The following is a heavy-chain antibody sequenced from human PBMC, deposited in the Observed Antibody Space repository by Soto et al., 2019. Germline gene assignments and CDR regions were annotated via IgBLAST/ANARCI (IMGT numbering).Heavy chain of an antibody. V-gene: IGHV3-30*02. J-gene: IGHJ4*02. CDR1: GFIFSNNG. D-gene: IGHD3-10*02. CDR2: MSYDGSDT. CDR3: TIVRVADSALDH. Sequence: VGSLRLSCVVSGFIFSNNGMHWVRQTPGKGLEWVAFMSYDGSDTFYADSVKGRFTISRDKSKNTLFLHMSNLRAEDTAMYYCTIVRVADSALDHWGQGTLVTVSS.